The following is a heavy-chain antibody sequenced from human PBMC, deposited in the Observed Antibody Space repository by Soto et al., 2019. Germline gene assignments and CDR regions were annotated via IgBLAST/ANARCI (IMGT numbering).Heavy chain of an antibody. CDR2: IYPGDSDT. Sequence: PXAAQKVSFKGCGYTFTNYWIGWVRQMPGKGLEWMGIIYPGDSDTKYNPSFQGQVTMSAYKSITTTYLQWSSLKASDTAIYYCDATIFYYGMDGWGQGTTLTSSS. D-gene: IGHD1-1*01. CDR3: DATIFYYGMDG. J-gene: IGHJ6*02. CDR1: GYTFTNYW. V-gene: IGHV5-51*01.